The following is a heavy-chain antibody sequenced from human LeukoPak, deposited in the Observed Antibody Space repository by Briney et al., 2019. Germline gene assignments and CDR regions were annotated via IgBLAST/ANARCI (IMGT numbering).Heavy chain of an antibody. CDR3: VRDGGVSGYDLLDY. J-gene: IGHJ4*02. CDR2: INQDGSEE. Sequence: HPGGSLRLSCAASGFTLSNYWMSSVRQAPGKGLELVAHINQDGSEEHYMDSVKARFIVSRDNAKNSLSLQMDSLRAEDTAVYYCVRDGGVSGYDLLDYWGQGTLVTVSS. D-gene: IGHD5-12*01. V-gene: IGHV3-7*01. CDR1: GFTLSNYW.